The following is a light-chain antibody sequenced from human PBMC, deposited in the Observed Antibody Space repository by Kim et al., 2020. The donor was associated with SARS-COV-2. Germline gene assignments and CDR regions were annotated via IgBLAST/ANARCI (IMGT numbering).Light chain of an antibody. CDR3: QQFTS. Sequence: SALSASVGDTVTITCRASQSISSWMAWYQQKPGTSPKLLLYKASTLQSGVPSRFSGSESGTEFTLTISSLQPDDFATYYCQQFTSFGQGTKLEI. CDR2: KAS. CDR1: QSISSW. J-gene: IGKJ2*01. V-gene: IGKV1-5*03.